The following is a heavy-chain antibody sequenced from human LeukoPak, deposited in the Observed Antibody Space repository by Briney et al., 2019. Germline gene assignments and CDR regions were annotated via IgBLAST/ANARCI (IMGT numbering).Heavy chain of an antibody. CDR2: IIPIFGTA. J-gene: IGHJ4*02. Sequence: SVKVSCKASGYTFTSYGISWVRQAPGQGLEWMGGIIPIFGTANYAQKFQGRVTITADESTSTAYMELSSLRSEDTAVYYCAREKLPPGDYYDSSGYYSPVYYFDYWGQGTLVTVS. V-gene: IGHV1-69*13. CDR1: GYTFTSYG. D-gene: IGHD3-22*01. CDR3: AREKLPPGDYYDSSGYYSPVYYFDY.